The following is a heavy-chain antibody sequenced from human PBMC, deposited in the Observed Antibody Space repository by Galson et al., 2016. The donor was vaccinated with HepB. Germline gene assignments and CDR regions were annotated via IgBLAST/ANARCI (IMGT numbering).Heavy chain of an antibody. Sequence: SLRLSCAASGFTFSNYGMHWVRQAPGKGLEWVALIWYDGSKKYYAESVKGRLTISSDNSKNTLELQTNSLRAEDTAVIYLTRDGIPSPQDRGGLLPPPYYYGMDVWGQGTAVTVSS. CDR1: GFTFSNYG. J-gene: IGHJ6*02. CDR2: IWYDGSKK. D-gene: IGHD1-1*01. CDR3: TRDGIPSPQDRGGLLPPPYYYGMDV. V-gene: IGHV3-33*01.